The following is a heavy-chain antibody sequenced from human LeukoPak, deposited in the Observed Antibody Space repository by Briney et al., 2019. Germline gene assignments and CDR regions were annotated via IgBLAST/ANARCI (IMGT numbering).Heavy chain of an antibody. CDR2: ISSSGSTI. CDR1: GFTFISYE. CDR3: ARGLRYYDSSGYPEYFQH. Sequence: GWSLRLSCAASGFTFISYEMNWVRQGAGKGLEWVSYISSSGSTIYYADSVKGRLTISRDNAKNSLYLQMTSLRAEDTAVYNCARGLRYYDSSGYPEYFQHWGQGTLVPVSA. J-gene: IGHJ1*01. V-gene: IGHV3-48*03. D-gene: IGHD3-22*01.